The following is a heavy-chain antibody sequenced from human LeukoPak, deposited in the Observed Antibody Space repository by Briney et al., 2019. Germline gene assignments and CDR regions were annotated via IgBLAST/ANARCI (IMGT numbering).Heavy chain of an antibody. CDR1: GFTFSTYW. J-gene: IGHJ6*04. D-gene: IGHD3-10*02. Sequence: GGSLRLSCAASGFTFSTYWMHWVRQAPGKGLEWVANIKQDGREEYYVDSVKGRFTISRDNAKNSLYLQMNSLRAEDTAVYYCAELGITMIGGVWGKGTTVTIPS. V-gene: IGHV3-7*01. CDR2: IKQDGREE. CDR3: AELGITMIGGV.